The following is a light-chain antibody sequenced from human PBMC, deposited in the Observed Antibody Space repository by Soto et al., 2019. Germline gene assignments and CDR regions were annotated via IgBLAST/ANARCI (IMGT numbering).Light chain of an antibody. Sequence: EIVLTQSPGTLSLSPGERATLSCRASQSAGTYLAWYQQKPGQAPRLLLYGASTRATGIPDRVSGRGSGTDFTLTISRLVPEDSAVYYCQQYGTSPLTFGGGTKVEIK. CDR3: QQYGTSPLT. V-gene: IGKV3-20*01. J-gene: IGKJ4*01. CDR2: GAS. CDR1: QSAGTY.